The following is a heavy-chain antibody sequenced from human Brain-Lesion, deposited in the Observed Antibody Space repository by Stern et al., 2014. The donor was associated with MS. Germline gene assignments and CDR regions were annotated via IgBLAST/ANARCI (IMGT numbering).Heavy chain of an antibody. CDR2: IYYSGNT. CDR3: AGEEDIRYCSGGSCTGNWFDP. J-gene: IGHJ5*02. CDR1: GGSVSSTSYA. Sequence: MQLVESGPGLVKPSETLSLTCTVAGGSVSSTSYAWAWIRQPPGKGLEWIGTIYYSGNTYYSPSLQSRLTISLDTSKNQFSLQLRSVTAPDTAVYYCAGEEDIRYCSGGSCTGNWFDPWGQGTLVTVSS. V-gene: IGHV4-39*01. D-gene: IGHD2-15*01.